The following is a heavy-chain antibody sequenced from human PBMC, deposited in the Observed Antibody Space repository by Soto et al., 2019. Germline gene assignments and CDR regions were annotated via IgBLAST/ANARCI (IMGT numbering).Heavy chain of an antibody. CDR2: ISSSSSYT. V-gene: IGHV3-11*05. CDR3: AREVATIAGYYYGMDV. D-gene: IGHD5-12*01. J-gene: IGHJ6*02. Sequence: QVQLVESGGGLVKPGGSLRLSCAASGFTFSDYYMSWIRQAPGKGLEWVSYISSSSSYTNYADSVKGRFTISRDNAKNSLYVQMNSLRAEDTAVYYCAREVATIAGYYYGMDVWGQGTTVTVSS. CDR1: GFTFSDYY.